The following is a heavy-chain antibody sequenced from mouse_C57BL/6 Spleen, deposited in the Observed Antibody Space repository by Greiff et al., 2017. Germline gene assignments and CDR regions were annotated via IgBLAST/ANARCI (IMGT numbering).Heavy chain of an antibody. Sequence: EVQLQQSGPELVKPGASVKIPCKASGYTFTDYNMDWVKQSHGKSLEWIGDINPNNGGTIYNQKFKGKATLTVDKSSSTAYMELRSLTSEDTAVYYCARRPSHYYGSSLYYFDYWGQGTTLTVSS. CDR3: ARRPSHYYGSSLYYFDY. CDR1: GYTFTDYN. CDR2: INPNNGGT. D-gene: IGHD1-1*01. J-gene: IGHJ2*01. V-gene: IGHV1-18*01.